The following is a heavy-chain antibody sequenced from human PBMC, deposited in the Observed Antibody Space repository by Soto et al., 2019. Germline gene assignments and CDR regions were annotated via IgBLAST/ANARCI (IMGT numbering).Heavy chain of an antibody. CDR2: INQDGSAQ. CDR1: GFTFSSYW. Sequence: EVQLVESGGGLVQPGESLRLSCAASGFTFSSYWMSWVRQAPGKGLEWVANINQDGSAQYYVDSVKGRFTISRDNAKNSLYRQMHSQRAEDTAVYYCARDQGVISTNPRFDCWGQGTLVTVSS. J-gene: IGHJ4*02. CDR3: ARDQGVISTNPRFDC. V-gene: IGHV3-7*01. D-gene: IGHD2-8*01.